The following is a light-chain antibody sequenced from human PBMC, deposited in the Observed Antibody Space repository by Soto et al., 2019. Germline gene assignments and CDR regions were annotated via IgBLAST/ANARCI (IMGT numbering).Light chain of an antibody. CDR1: QSVSSD. CDR2: GVS. CDR3: LEYNNWPRWT. J-gene: IGKJ1*01. V-gene: IGKV3-15*01. Sequence: EIVMTQSPATLSVSPGERATVSCRASQSVSSDLAWYQQQPGQAPRLLIYGVSTRATGIPARFSGSGSGTDFTLTISSLQSEDFAVYYCLEYNNWPRWTFGQGTRWIS.